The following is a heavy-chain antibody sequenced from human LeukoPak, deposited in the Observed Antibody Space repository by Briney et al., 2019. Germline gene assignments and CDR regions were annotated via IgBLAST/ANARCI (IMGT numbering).Heavy chain of an antibody. J-gene: IGHJ4*02. V-gene: IGHV1-2*02. Sequence: ASVKVSCKASGYTFTGYYMHWVRRAPGQGLEWMGWINPNSGGTNYAQKFQGRVTMTRDTSISTAYMELSRLRSDDTAVYYCARNIVVVPAAMGYWGQGTLVTVSS. CDR2: INPNSGGT. CDR3: ARNIVVVPAAMGY. CDR1: GYTFTGYY. D-gene: IGHD2-2*01.